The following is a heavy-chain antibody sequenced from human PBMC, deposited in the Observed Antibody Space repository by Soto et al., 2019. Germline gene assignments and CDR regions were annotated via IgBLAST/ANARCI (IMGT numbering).Heavy chain of an antibody. CDR1: GFTFSSYW. Sequence: GSLRLSCAASGFTFSSYWMSWVRQAPGKGLEWVANIKQDGSEKYYVDSVKGRFTISRDNAKNSLYLQMNSLRAEDTAVYYCARDLTAVVAMVPYYFDYWGQGTLVTVSS. D-gene: IGHD2-15*01. V-gene: IGHV3-7*01. CDR3: ARDLTAVVAMVPYYFDY. CDR2: IKQDGSEK. J-gene: IGHJ4*02.